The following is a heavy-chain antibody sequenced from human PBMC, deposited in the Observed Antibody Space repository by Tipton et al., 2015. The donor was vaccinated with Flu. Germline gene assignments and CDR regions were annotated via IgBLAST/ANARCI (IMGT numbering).Heavy chain of an antibody. J-gene: IGHJ4*02. V-gene: IGHV3-13*01. D-gene: IGHD3-9*01. CDR1: GFTFSTYD. CDR3: ARGSLRYFDWSRGGDYFDY. CDR2: IGTAGDT. Sequence: SLRLSCTASGFTFSTYDMHWVRQTAGKGLEWVSAIGTAGDTYYPDSVKGRFTVSRENAKNSLYLQMNSLRAGDTAVYYCARGSLRYFDWSRGGDYFDYWGQGTLVTVSS.